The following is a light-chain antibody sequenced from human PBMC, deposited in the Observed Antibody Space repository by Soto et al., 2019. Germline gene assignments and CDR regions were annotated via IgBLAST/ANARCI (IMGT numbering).Light chain of an antibody. V-gene: IGKV3-15*01. CDR2: DAS. J-gene: IGKJ1*01. CDR1: QSISSD. CDR3: QQYNNWPRT. Sequence: EIVLTQSPGTLSLSPGERATLSCRASQSISSDLAWSQQKPGQAPRLLIYDASTRATGIPTRFSGSGSGTEFTLTISSLQSEDFAVYYCQQYNNWPRTFGQGTKVDIK.